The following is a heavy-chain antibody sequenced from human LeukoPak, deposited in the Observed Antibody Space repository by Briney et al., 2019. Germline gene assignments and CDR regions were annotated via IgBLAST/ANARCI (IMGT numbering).Heavy chain of an antibody. V-gene: IGHV3-23*01. J-gene: IGHJ4*02. CDR3: AKSYGGRGLSVLDY. CDR2: ISGSGGST. Sequence: GGSLRLSCAASGFTFSSYGMHWVRQAPGKGLEWVSGISGSGGSTYYADSVKGRFTISRDNSKNTLYLQMNSLRAEDAAVYYCAKSYGGRGLSVLDYWGQGTLVTVSS. D-gene: IGHD1-26*01. CDR1: GFTFSSYG.